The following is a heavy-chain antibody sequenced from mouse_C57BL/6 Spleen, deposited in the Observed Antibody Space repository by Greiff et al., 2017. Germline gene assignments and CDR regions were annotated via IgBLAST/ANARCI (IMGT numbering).Heavy chain of an antibody. CDR2: IYPGDGDT. J-gene: IGHJ2*01. CDR3: ARAGGNYVYYFDY. Sequence: VQLVESGPELVKPGASVKISCKASGYAFSSSWMNWVKQRPGKGLEWIGRIYPGDGDTNYNGKFKGKATLTADKSSSTAYMQLSSLTSEDSAVYFCARAGGNYVYYFDYWGQGTTLTVSS. V-gene: IGHV1-82*01. CDR1: GYAFSSSW. D-gene: IGHD2-1*01.